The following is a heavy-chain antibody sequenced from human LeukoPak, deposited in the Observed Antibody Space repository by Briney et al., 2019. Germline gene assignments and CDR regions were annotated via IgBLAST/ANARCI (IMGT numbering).Heavy chain of an antibody. Sequence: ASVKVSCKASGYTFTGYYMHWVRQAPGQGLEWMGWINPNSGGTNYAQKFQGRVTMTRVTSISTAYMELSRLRSDDTAVYYCARYCSGGSCYSRRGVDGMDVWGQGTTVTVSS. J-gene: IGHJ6*02. CDR3: ARYCSGGSCYSRRGVDGMDV. D-gene: IGHD2-15*01. CDR2: INPNSGGT. CDR1: GYTFTGYY. V-gene: IGHV1-2*02.